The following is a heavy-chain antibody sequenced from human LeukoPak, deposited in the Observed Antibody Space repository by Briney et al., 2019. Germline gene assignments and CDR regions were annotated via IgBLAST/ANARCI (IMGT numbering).Heavy chain of an antibody. CDR1: GYRFSNYW. Sequence: GESLKISFHGSGYRFSNYWIAWLRQVPRKGVEGMGGTGDSDTRYSPSFEGQVTMSVDKSINPAYLQWSSLKASDTAMYYCARHFGTGTSFDSWGQGTLVTVSS. V-gene: IGHV5-51*01. CDR2: TGDSDT. D-gene: IGHD3/OR15-3a*01. CDR3: ARHFGTGTSFDS. J-gene: IGHJ4*02.